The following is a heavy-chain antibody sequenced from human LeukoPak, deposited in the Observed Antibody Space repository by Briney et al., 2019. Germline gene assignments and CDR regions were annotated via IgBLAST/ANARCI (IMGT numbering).Heavy chain of an antibody. CDR3: AKGPAAVPFDSFDI. CDR1: GFTFSSHA. J-gene: IGHJ3*02. Sequence: GGSLRLSCAASGFTFSSHAMSWVRQTPGKGLEWVSSLTGSGGRTYYADSVKGRFTISRDNARNTLYLQMNSLRAEDTARYYCAKGPAAVPFDSFDIWGQGTMVTVSS. D-gene: IGHD2-2*01. V-gene: IGHV3-23*01. CDR2: LTGSGGRT.